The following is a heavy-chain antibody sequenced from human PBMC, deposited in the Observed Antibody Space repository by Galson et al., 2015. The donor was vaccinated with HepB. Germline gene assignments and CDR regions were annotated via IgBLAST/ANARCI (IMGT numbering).Heavy chain of an antibody. Sequence: SVKVSCKASGYTFTSYGISWVRQAPGQGLEWMGWISAYNGNTNYAQKLQGRVTMTTDTSTSTAYMELRSLRSDDTAVYYCARVVAVAGTGWFDPWGQGTLVTVSS. CDR2: ISAYNGNT. D-gene: IGHD6-19*01. CDR1: GYTFTSYG. CDR3: ARVVAVAGTGWFDP. V-gene: IGHV1-18*01. J-gene: IGHJ5*02.